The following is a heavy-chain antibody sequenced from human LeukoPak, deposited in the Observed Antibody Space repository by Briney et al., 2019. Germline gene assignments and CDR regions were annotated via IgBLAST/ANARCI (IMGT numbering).Heavy chain of an antibody. J-gene: IGHJ4*02. CDR1: GFSFSSFS. V-gene: IGHV3-21*01. D-gene: IGHD4-23*01. CDR2: TSSSTTFI. CDR3: ARGEPGFGGLPTVLDN. Sequence: PGGSLRLSCAASGFSFSSFSMNWVRQAPGKGLEWVSSTSSSTTFIDYADSVKGRFTISRDNAKDSLYLQMNSLRAEDTAVYYCARGEPGFGGLPTVLDNWGQGALVTVSS.